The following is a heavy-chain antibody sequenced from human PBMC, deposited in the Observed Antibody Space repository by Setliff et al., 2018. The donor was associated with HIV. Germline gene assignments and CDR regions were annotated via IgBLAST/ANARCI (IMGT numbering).Heavy chain of an antibody. CDR3: VKGARLWLKGDGVHN. CDR2: VAYDGSNK. D-gene: IGHD5-18*01. V-gene: IGHV3-30*18. J-gene: IGHJ4*02. CDR1: GFTFSSYG. Sequence: PGGSLRLSCAASGFTFSSYGMHWVRQAPGKGLEWVAVVAYDGSNKNYVDSVKGRFTISRDNSKNTLYLEMNRLRLEDTAVYYCVKGARLWLKGDGVHNWGQGTLVTVSS.